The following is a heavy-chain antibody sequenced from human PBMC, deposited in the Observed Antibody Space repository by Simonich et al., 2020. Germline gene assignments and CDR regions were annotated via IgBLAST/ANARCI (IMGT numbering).Heavy chain of an antibody. J-gene: IGHJ6*02. CDR2: ISSSGSTI. Sequence: EVQLVESGGGLVQPGVSLRLSCAASGFTFSSYEMNWVRQAPGKGLEWVSYISSSGSTIYYAASVKGRLTISRDNAKNSLYLQMNSLRAEDTAVYYCARDFRLQLVEIGTYYYYGMDVWGQGTTVTVSS. CDR3: ARDFRLQLVEIGTYYYYGMDV. D-gene: IGHD6-6*01. V-gene: IGHV3-48*03. CDR1: GFTFSSYE.